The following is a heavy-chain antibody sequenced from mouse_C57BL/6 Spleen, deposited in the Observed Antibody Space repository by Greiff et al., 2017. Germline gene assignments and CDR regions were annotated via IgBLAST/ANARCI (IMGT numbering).Heavy chain of an antibody. D-gene: IGHD2-4*01. V-gene: IGHV5-9-1*02. Sequence: VQLKESGAGLVKPGGSLKLSCAASGFTFSSYAMSWVRQTPEKRLEWVAYISSGGDYIYYADTVKGRFTISRDNARNTLYLQMSSLKSEDTAMYYCTRDPNYYDYAWFAYWGQGTLVTVSA. J-gene: IGHJ3*01. CDR1: GFTFSSYA. CDR3: TRDPNYYDYAWFAY. CDR2: ISSGGDYI.